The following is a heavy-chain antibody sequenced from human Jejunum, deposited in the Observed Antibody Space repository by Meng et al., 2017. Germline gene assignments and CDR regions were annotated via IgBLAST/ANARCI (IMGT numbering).Heavy chain of an antibody. D-gene: IGHD3-16*01. Sequence: GESLKISCAVSGFTFNTSAMSWVRQAPGKGLEWVSAIDISGDTTSYADSVKGRFTISRDNSKNTLYLQMNNLRAQDTAIYYCAKEIRPNDYWGQGTLVTVSS. J-gene: IGHJ4*02. CDR3: AKEIRPNDY. V-gene: IGHV3-23*01. CDR1: GFTFNTSA. CDR2: IDISGDTT.